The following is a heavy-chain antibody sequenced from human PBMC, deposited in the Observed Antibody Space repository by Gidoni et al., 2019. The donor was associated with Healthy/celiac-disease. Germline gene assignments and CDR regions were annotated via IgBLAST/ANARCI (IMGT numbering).Heavy chain of an antibody. CDR3: AIVYDSHTLHAFDI. D-gene: IGHD3-22*01. CDR1: GYTFTSYG. CDR2: IRAYNGNT. J-gene: IGHJ3*02. V-gene: IGHV1-18*04. Sequence: QVPLVQSGAEVKKPGAAVTVSCTASGYTFTSYGISWVRQVPGQGLEWMGWIRAYNGNTNYAQKLQVRVNMNTDTSTSTAYRELRSLRSDDTAVYYCAIVYDSHTLHAFDIWGQGTMVTVSS.